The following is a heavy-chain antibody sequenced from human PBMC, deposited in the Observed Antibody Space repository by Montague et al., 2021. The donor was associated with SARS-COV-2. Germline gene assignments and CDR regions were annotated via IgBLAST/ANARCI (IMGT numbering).Heavy chain of an antibody. CDR3: ARRLNYDILTGGALQYYYGMDV. D-gene: IGHD3-9*01. J-gene: IGHJ6*02. CDR1: GGSISSSSYY. Sequence: SETLSLTCTVSGGSISSSSYYWGWIRQPPGRGLEWIGSIYYSGSTYYNPSLKSRVTISVDTSKNQFSLKLSSVTAADTAVYYCARRLNYDILTGGALQYYYGMDVRGPGTTVTVSS. V-gene: IGHV4-39*01. CDR2: IYYSGST.